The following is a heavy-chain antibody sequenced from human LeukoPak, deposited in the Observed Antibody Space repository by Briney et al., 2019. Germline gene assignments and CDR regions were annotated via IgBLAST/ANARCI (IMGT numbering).Heavy chain of an antibody. J-gene: IGHJ5*02. CDR2: IYPGDSDT. CDR1: GYSFTSYW. D-gene: IGHD4-23*01. V-gene: IGHV5-51*01. Sequence: GESLKISCKGSGYSFTSYWIGWVRQMPGKGLEWMGIIYPGDSDTRYSPSFQGQVTISADKSISTAYLQWSSLKASDTAMHYCARMAQPTVVTRWFDPWGQGTLVTVSS. CDR3: ARMAQPTVVTRWFDP.